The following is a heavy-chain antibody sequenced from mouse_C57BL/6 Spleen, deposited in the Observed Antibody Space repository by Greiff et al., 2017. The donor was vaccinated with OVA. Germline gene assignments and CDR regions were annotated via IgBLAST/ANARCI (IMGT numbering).Heavy chain of an antibody. CDR3: ARDGSGFAY. Sequence: QVQLQQPGAELVKPGASVKLSCKASGYTFTSYWMHWVKPRPGQGLEWIGMIHPNSGSTNYNEKFKSKATLTVDKSSSTAYMQLSSLTSEDASVYYCARDGSGFAYWGQGTLVTVAA. V-gene: IGHV1-64*01. CDR2: IHPNSGST. J-gene: IGHJ3*01. CDR1: GYTFTSYW. D-gene: IGHD1-1*01.